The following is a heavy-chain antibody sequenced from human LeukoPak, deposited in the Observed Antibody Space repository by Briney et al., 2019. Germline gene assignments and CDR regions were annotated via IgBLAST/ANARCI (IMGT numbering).Heavy chain of an antibody. V-gene: IGHV4-59*01. CDR1: GVSISPYY. Sequence: SETLSLTCTVSGVSISPYYWSWIRQPPGKGLEWIGYISYSGSTNYNPPLKSRLTMSVDTSKNQFSLKLSSVTAADTAVYYCARAERGFPSGGWYPFDYWGQGTLVTVSS. J-gene: IGHJ4*02. CDR2: ISYSGST. CDR3: ARAERGFPSGGWYPFDY. D-gene: IGHD6-19*01.